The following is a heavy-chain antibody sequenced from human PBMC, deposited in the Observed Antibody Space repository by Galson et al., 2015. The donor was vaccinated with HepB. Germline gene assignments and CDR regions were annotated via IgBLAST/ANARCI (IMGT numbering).Heavy chain of an antibody. J-gene: IGHJ5*02. Sequence: SETLSLTCTVSGGSISSSSYYWGWIRQPPGKGLEWIGSIYYSGSTYYNPSLKSRVTISVDTSKNQFSLKLSSVTAADTAVYYCARLSVFWYWFDPWGQGTLVTVSS. CDR1: GGSISSSSYY. D-gene: IGHD3-9*01. CDR2: IYYSGST. CDR3: ARLSVFWYWFDP. V-gene: IGHV4-39*01.